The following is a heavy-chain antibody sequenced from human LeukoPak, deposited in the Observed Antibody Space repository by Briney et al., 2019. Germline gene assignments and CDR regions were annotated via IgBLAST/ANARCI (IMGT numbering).Heavy chain of an antibody. J-gene: IGHJ4*02. CDR3: ARADSGPTYFYDGSGYYFSS. Sequence: GGSLRLSCAASGFTIDTSVMTWVRQTPGKGLEWLSSISGSGGSKYFADSVQGRCTISRDNSKNTLHLRMDSLRPEDTAIYYCARADSGPTYFYDGSGYYFSSWGQGTLVTVSS. CDR1: GFTIDTSV. V-gene: IGHV3-23*01. D-gene: IGHD3-22*01. CDR2: ISGSGGSK.